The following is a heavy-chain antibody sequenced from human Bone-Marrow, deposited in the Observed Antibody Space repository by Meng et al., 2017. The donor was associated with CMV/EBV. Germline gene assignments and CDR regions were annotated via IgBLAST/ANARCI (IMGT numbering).Heavy chain of an antibody. J-gene: IGHJ4*02. Sequence: LAWAASGFTLRCDPRHWVRRGSPQVLEYGTTILNPAPPSSTSSSSSVKGRFTISRDDSKNTAYLQMNSLKTEDTAVYYCTRHTNMELHWGQGTLVTVSS. CDR3: TRHTNMELH. CDR2: ILNPAPPSST. D-gene: IGHD2/OR15-2a*01. CDR1: GFTLRCDP. V-gene: IGHV3-73*01.